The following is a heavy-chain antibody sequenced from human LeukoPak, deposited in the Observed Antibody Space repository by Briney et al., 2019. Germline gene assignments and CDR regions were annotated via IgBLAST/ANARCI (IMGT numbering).Heavy chain of an antibody. J-gene: IGHJ2*01. V-gene: IGHV3-23*01. D-gene: IGHD2-21*02. CDR3: AKGKGPTANWYFDV. Sequence: PGGSLRLSCAASGFTFSNFGMHWVRQAPGKGLEWVSVIGGGPGNTYYTDSVKGRFTISRDNSKNTLYLHLNSLRAEDTAVYYCAKGKGPTANWYFDVWGRGTLVTVSS. CDR1: GFTFSNFG. CDR2: IGGGPGNT.